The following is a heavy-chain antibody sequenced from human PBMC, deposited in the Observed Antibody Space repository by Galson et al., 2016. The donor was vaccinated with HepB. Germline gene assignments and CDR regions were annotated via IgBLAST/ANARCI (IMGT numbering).Heavy chain of an antibody. CDR3: ARVVTFGELSLEWFDP. CDR1: GFTFSDYY. V-gene: IGHV3-11*05. CDR2: VSSSSTYT. Sequence: SLRLSCAASGFTFSDYYMSWIRQAPGKGLEWISFVSSSSTYTNYADSVKGRFSISRNNAKNSLYLQMNSLRAEDTAVYYCARVVTFGELSLEWFDPWGQGTLVTVSS. D-gene: IGHD3-16*01. J-gene: IGHJ5*02.